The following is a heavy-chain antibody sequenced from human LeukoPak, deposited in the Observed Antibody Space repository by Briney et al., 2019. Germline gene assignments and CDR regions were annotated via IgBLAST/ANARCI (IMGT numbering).Heavy chain of an antibody. V-gene: IGHV4-59*01. J-gene: IGHJ4*02. CDR2: VYSSGST. D-gene: IGHD6-13*01. CDR3: ARLTYSTSWYYFDF. CDR1: GGSISTYY. Sequence: SETLSLTCTISGGSISTYYWSWIRQPPGKGLEWIGYVYSSGSTDYNPSLKSRVTISLDTSQNQFSLNVTSITTADTAVYYCARLTYSTSWYYFDFWGQATLVTVSS.